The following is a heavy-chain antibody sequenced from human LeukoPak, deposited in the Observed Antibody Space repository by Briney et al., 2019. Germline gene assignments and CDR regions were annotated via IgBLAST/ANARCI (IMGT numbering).Heavy chain of an antibody. J-gene: IGHJ6*03. CDR3: ARHLSTVTTFYYYYYMDV. D-gene: IGHD4-17*01. CDR2: IYYSGST. Sequence: SETLSLTCTVSGGSISSSSYYWGWIRHPPGKGLEWIGSIYYSGSTYYNPSLKSRVTISVDTSKNQFSLKLSSVTAADTAVYYCARHLSTVTTFYYYYYMDVWGKGTTVTISS. CDR1: GGSISSSSYY. V-gene: IGHV4-39*01.